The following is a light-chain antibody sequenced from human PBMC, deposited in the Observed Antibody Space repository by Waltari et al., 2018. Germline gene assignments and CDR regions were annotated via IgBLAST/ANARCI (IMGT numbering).Light chain of an antibody. CDR2: HVN. V-gene: IGLV2-14*01. Sequence: QSALTQPASVSGSPGQSITIPCPGTSSDVGVYNYFPCYQQHPGKAPKLMIYHVNKRPSGVSNRFSGFKSGNPASLTISGLQAEDEADYYCSSYTSSSTGVFGGGTKLTVL. CDR1: SSDVGVYNY. J-gene: IGLJ2*01. CDR3: SSYTSSSTGV.